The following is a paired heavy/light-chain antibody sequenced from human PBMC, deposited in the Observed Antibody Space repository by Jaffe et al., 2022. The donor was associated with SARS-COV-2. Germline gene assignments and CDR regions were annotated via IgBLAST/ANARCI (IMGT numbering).Heavy chain of an antibody. V-gene: IGHV3-43*01. D-gene: IGHD3-9*01. CDR1: GFSFDDYT. CDR3: AKERRYFDWFSGCFDY. Sequence: EVQLVESGGVVVQPGGSLRLSCASSGFSFDDYTMHWVRQAPGKGLEWVSLITWDGGTTSYADSVKGRFTISRDNSKNSLSLQMNSLRSEDTALYYCAKERRYFDWFSGCFDYWGQGTLVTVSS. CDR2: ITWDGGTT. J-gene: IGHJ4*02.
Light chain of an antibody. J-gene: IGLJ2*01. CDR1: GSNIGNNY. V-gene: IGLV1-51*02. CDR2: ENN. Sequence: QSVLTQPPSVSAAPGQKVTISCSGSGSNIGNNYVSWYQQLPGTAPKLLIYENNKRPSGIPDRFSGSKSGTSATLGITGLQTGDEADYFCGTWDSSLSAVVFGGGTELTVL. CDR3: GTWDSSLSAVV.